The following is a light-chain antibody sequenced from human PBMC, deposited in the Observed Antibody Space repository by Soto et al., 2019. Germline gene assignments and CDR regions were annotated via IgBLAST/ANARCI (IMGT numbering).Light chain of an antibody. J-gene: IGLJ3*02. CDR2: QDT. V-gene: IGLV3-1*01. CDR1: KLGEKY. Sequence: SSELTQPPSVSVSPGQTASITCSGDKLGEKYACWYLQKPGQSPVLVIYQDTKRPSGIPERFSGSISGNTATLTISGTQAMDEGDYYCQAWDSGTAVFGGGTKLTVL. CDR3: QAWDSGTAV.